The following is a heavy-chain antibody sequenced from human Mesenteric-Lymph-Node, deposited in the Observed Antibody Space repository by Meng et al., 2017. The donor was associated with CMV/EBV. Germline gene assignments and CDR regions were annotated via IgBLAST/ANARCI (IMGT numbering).Heavy chain of an antibody. Sequence: ASVKVSCKASGYTFTSYDINWVRQATGQGLEWMGWMNPNSGNTGYAQKFQGRVTMTRNTSISTAYMELSSLRSEDTAVYYCARGSIVLRFLEWPRPFDIWGQGTMVTVSS. CDR2: MNPNSGNT. CDR1: GYTFTSYD. J-gene: IGHJ3*02. D-gene: IGHD3-3*01. V-gene: IGHV1-8*01. CDR3: ARGSIVLRFLEWPRPFDI.